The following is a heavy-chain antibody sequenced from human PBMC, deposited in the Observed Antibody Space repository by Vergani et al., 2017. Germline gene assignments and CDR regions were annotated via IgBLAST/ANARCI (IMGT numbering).Heavy chain of an antibody. J-gene: IGHJ4*02. V-gene: IGHV3-30*04. CDR2: ISYDGSNK. D-gene: IGHD2-15*01. CDR3: ARDGLLGYFDY. Sequence: QMQLVESGGGVVQPGRSLRLSCAASGFTFSSYAMHWVRQAPGKGLEWVAVISYDGSNKYYADSVKGRFTLSRDNSKNTLYLQMNSLRAEDTAVYYCARDGLLGYFDYWGQGTLVTVSS. CDR1: GFTFSSYA.